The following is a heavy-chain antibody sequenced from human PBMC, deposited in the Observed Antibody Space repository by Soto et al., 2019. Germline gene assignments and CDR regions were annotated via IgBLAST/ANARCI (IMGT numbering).Heavy chain of an antibody. Sequence: QVQLVQSGAEVKKPGSSVKVSCKASGGTFSSYAISWVRQAPGQGLEWMGGIIPSFGTANYAQKFQGRVTITADESTGTAYMELSSLRSEDTAVYYWARFRVTTTPYRYYYYYGMDVWGQGTTVTVSS. CDR3: ARFRVTTTPYRYYYYYGMDV. CDR2: IIPSFGTA. V-gene: IGHV1-69*01. CDR1: GGTFSSYA. D-gene: IGHD2-21*02. J-gene: IGHJ6*02.